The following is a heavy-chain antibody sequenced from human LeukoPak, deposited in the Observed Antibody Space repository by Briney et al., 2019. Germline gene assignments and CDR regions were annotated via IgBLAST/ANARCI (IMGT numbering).Heavy chain of an antibody. CDR1: GFTFSSYS. V-gene: IGHV3-21*01. J-gene: IGHJ3*02. CDR2: ISSSSSYI. D-gene: IGHD1-26*01. Sequence: GGSLRLSCAASGFTFSSYSMNWVRQAPGKGLEWVSSISSSSSYIYYADSVKGRFTISRDNAKNSLYLQMNSLRAEDTAVFYCATSGVGATTRGAFDIWGQGTMVTVSS. CDR3: ATSGVGATTRGAFDI.